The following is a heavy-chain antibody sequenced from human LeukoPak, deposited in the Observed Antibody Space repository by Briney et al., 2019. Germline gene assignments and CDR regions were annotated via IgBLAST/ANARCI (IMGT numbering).Heavy chain of an antibody. J-gene: IGHJ4*02. Sequence: SETLSLTCYVSGDSINNDDYYWGWVRQPPGEGLEWLGSIYHNGHTLYPPSLKSPLTFSVDTSKNHFSLNLTSATAADTAVYFCASLLQSGTYPSGSDYYFDSWGRGTLVTVTS. D-gene: IGHD1-26*01. V-gene: IGHV4-39*02. CDR2: IYHNGHT. CDR3: ASLLQSGTYPSGSDYYFDS. CDR1: GDSINNDDYY.